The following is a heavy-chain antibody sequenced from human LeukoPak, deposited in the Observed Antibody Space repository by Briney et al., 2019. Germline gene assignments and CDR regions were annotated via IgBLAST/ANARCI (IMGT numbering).Heavy chain of an antibody. CDR1: GGSISSGGYY. D-gene: IGHD4-17*01. CDR3: AREDPQTTVPEGLDV. Sequence: PSETLSLTCTVSGGSISSGGYYWSWIRQHPGKGLEWIGYIYYSGSTYYNLSLKSRVTISVDTSKNQFSLKLSSVTAADTAVYYCAREDPQTTVPEGLDVWGQGTTVTVSS. V-gene: IGHV4-31*03. J-gene: IGHJ6*02. CDR2: IYYSGST.